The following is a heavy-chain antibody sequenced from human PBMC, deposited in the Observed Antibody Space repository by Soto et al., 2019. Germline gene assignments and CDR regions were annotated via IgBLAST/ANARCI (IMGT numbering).Heavy chain of an antibody. D-gene: IGHD3-16*02. J-gene: IGHJ4*02. CDR2: ISYDGSNK. CDR3: AKDYGSADLGELSPYDY. V-gene: IGHV3-30*18. CDR1: GFTFSSYG. Sequence: QVQLVESGGGVVQPGRSLRLSCAASGFTFSSYGMHWVRQAPGKGLEWVAVISYDGSNKYYADSVKGRFTISRDNSKNTLYLQMNSLRAEDTAVYYCAKDYGSADLGELSPYDYWGQGTLVTVSS.